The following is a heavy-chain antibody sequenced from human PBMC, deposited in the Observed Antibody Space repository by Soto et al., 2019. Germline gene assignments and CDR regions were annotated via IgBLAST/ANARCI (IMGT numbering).Heavy chain of an antibody. J-gene: IGHJ3*02. CDR1: GGPISSYY. CDR2: IYYSQST. V-gene: IGHV4-59*01. D-gene: IGHD5-12*01. Sequence: PSKTLSLTCTVSGGPISSYYWSWIRQPPGKGLECIGYIYYSQSTNYNPSLKSRVTISVDTSKNQFSLKLSAVTAADTAVYCCARYHRWLQLSSAFEIWHQGTMLMVS. CDR3: ARYHRWLQLSSAFEI.